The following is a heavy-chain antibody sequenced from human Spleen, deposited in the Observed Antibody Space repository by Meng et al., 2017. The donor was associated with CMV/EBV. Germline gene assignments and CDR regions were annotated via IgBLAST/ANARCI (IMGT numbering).Heavy chain of an antibody. CDR3: ARETDYGGLYWYFDL. Sequence: SGSTFTGYHIPWVRQAPGQGLEWMAWLNPNSGATRYAQKFQGRVTMTGDTSLSTAYMEMSSLRSDDTAVYYCARETDYGGLYWYFDLWGRGTLVTVSS. V-gene: IGHV1-2*02. D-gene: IGHD4-23*01. CDR2: LNPNSGAT. J-gene: IGHJ2*01. CDR1: GSTFTGYH.